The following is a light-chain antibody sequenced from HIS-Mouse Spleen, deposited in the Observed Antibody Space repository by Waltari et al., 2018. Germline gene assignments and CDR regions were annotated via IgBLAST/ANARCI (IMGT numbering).Light chain of an antibody. CDR1: QSVSSSY. CDR2: GAS. J-gene: IGKJ1*01. Sequence: IVLPPSPFTLSLSPGERATLSCSASQSVSSSYLAWYQQKPGQAPRLLSYGASSRATGIPDRFSGSGSGTDFTLNISRLEPEDFAVYYCQQYGSSPPWTFGQGTKVEIK. V-gene: IGKV3-20*01. CDR3: QQYGSSPPWT.